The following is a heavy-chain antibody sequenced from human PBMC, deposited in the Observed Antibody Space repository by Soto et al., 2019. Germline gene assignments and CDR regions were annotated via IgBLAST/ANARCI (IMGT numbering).Heavy chain of an antibody. CDR2: ISYDGSNK. CDR1: GFTFSSYA. D-gene: IGHD3-3*01. Sequence: GGSLRLSCAASGFTFSSYAMHWVRQAPGKGLEWVAVISYDGSNKYYADSVKGRFTISRDNSKNTLYLQMNSLRAEDRAGYDCARGVLEWLLFDAFDIWGQGTMVTVSS. V-gene: IGHV3-30*04. CDR3: ARGVLEWLLFDAFDI. J-gene: IGHJ3*02.